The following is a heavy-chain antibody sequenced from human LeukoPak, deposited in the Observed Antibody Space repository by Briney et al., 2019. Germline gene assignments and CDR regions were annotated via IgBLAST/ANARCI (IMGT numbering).Heavy chain of an antibody. J-gene: IGHJ6*02. CDR1: GGSISSSSYY. V-gene: IGHV4-39*01. CDR2: IYYSGNT. CDR3: ARLRLSRYCSGTSCFNYYYYGMDV. Sequence: SETLSLTCTVSGGSISSSSYYWGWIRQPPGKGLEWIGSIYYSGNTYYNPSLKSRVTISVDTSKNQFSLKLSSVTAADTAVYYCARLRLSRYCSGTSCFNYYYYGMDVWGRGTTVTVSS. D-gene: IGHD2-2*01.